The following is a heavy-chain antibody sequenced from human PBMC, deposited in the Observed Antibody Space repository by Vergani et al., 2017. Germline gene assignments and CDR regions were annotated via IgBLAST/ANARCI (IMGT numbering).Heavy chain of an antibody. CDR3: ASTGITIFGVANGAFDI. V-gene: IGHV3-30*19. CDR1: GFTFSSYG. Sequence: QVQLVESGGGVVQPGRSLRLSCAASGFTFSSYGMHWVRQAPGKGLEWVAVISYDGSNKYYADSVKGRFTISRDNSKNTLYLQMNSLRAEDTAVYYCASTGITIFGVANGAFDIWGQGTMVTVSS. D-gene: IGHD3-3*01. CDR2: ISYDGSNK. J-gene: IGHJ3*02.